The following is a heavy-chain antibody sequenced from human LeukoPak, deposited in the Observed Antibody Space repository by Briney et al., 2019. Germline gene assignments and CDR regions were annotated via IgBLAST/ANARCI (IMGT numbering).Heavy chain of an antibody. CDR3: ARESSGWYLDY. J-gene: IGHJ4*02. Sequence: SETLSLTCTVSGGLISGYYWTWIRQPPGKALEWIGYISYSGSTNYNPSLKSRVTISVDTSTNQFSLKLSSVTAADTAVYYCARESSGWYLDYWGQGTLVTVSS. CDR2: ISYSGST. V-gene: IGHV4-59*01. CDR1: GGLISGYY. D-gene: IGHD6-19*01.